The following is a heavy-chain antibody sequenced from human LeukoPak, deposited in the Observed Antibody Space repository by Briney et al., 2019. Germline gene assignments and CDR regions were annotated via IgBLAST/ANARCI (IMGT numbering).Heavy chain of an antibody. D-gene: IGHD3-9*01. V-gene: IGHV3-53*01. CDR1: GFTVSGNY. CDR2: IYSGGST. J-gene: IGHJ4*02. CDR3: ARVDILNYFDY. Sequence: GGSLRLSCAASGFTVSGNYMSWVRQAPGKGLEWVPVIYSGGSTYYADSVKGRFTISRDNSKNTLYLQMNSLRAEDTAVYYCARVDILNYFDYWGQGTLVTVSS.